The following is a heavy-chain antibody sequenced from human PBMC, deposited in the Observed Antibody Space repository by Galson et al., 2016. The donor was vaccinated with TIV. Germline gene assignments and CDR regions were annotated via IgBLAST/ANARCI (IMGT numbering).Heavy chain of an antibody. CDR2: INPNTGGT. D-gene: IGHD3-22*01. Sequence: SVKVSCKASGYPFRGYYIYWVRQAPGQGLEWMGRINPNTGGTNYSQTFQGRVTLTRDTYTSTAYMDLRSLRSDDTAVYYCTRDRGSMTMILVVDYYFAMDVWGQGTTVTVSS. V-gene: IGHV1-2*06. CDR3: TRDRGSMTMILVVDYYFAMDV. J-gene: IGHJ6*02. CDR1: GYPFRGYY.